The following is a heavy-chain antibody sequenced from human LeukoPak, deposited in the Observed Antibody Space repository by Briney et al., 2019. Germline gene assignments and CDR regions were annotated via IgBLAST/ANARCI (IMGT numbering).Heavy chain of an antibody. CDR2: INTRNGNA. CDR1: GYTFTTYE. Sequence: GASVKVSCKASGYTFTTYEIIWVRQAPGQGLEWMGWINTRNGNANYAHQLQSRVAMTTDTSTSTSYMELASLRFDDTAIYYCARNHLGLGLWGQGTLVTVSS. CDR3: ARNHLGLGL. D-gene: IGHD3-16*01. V-gene: IGHV1-18*01. J-gene: IGHJ4*02.